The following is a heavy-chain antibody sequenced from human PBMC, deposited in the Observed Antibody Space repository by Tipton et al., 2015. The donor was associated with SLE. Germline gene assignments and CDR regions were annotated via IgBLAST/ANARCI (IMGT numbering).Heavy chain of an antibody. D-gene: IGHD6-13*01. CDR3: ARGLGISSSWYGADAFDI. V-gene: IGHV3-53*01. J-gene: IGHJ3*02. CDR2: IYSGGRT. Sequence: GSLRLSCAASGFTVSSNYMSWVRQAPGKGLEWVSVIYSGGRTYYADSVKGRFTISRDNSKNTLYLQMNSLRAEDTAVYYCARGLGISSSWYGADAFDIWGQGTMVTVSS. CDR1: GFTVSSNY.